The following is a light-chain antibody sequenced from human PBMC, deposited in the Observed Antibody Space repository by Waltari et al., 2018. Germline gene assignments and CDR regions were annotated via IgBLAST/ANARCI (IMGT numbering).Light chain of an antibody. CDR2: WAS. J-gene: IGKJ4*01. Sequence: DIVMTQSPDLLSVSLGERATINCKSSQSVLYSSNNKNYLAWYQQKPGQPPKLLMYWASTRESGVPDRFSGSGSGTDFTLTISSLQAEDVAVYFCQQYHSTPLTFGGWTKVEI. V-gene: IGKV4-1*01. CDR1: QSVLYSSNNKNY. CDR3: QQYHSTPLT.